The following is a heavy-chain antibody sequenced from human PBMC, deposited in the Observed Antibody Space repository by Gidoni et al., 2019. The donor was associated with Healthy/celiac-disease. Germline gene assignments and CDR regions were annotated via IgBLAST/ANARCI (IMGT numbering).Heavy chain of an antibody. CDR3: ARIRDGDYDPGDWYFDL. V-gene: IGHV2-26*01. J-gene: IGHJ2*01. CDR2: IFSNDEK. Sequence: QVTLQESGPVLVKPTATLTLTCTVSGFSLSTARMGVSWIRQPPGKALEWLAHIFSNDEKSYSTSLKSRLTISKDTSKSQVVLTMTNMDPVDTATYYCARIRDGDYDPGDWYFDLWGRGTLVTVSS. CDR1: GFSLSTARMG. D-gene: IGHD4-17*01.